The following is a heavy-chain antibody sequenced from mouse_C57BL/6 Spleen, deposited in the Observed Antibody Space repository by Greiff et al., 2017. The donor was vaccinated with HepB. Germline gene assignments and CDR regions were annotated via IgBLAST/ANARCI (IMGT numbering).Heavy chain of an antibody. J-gene: IGHJ4*01. D-gene: IGHD2-4*01. CDR3: ARSFYDYLYYAMDY. V-gene: IGHV1-64*01. Sequence: QVQLQQPGAELVKPGASVKLSCKASGYTFTSYWMHWVKQRPGQGLEWIGMIHPNSGSTNYNEKFKSKATLTVDKSSSTAYMQLSSLTSEDSAVYYCARSFYDYLYYAMDYWGQGTSVTVSS. CDR1: GYTFTSYW. CDR2: IHPNSGST.